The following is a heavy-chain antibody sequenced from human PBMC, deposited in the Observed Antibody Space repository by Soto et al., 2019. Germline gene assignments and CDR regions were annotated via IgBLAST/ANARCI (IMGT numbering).Heavy chain of an antibody. CDR1: GGSISSYY. D-gene: IGHD1-26*01. V-gene: IGHV4-59*01. CDR3: ARVGGAPLGAFDI. Sequence: SETLSLTCTVSGGSISSYYWSWIRQPPGKGLEWIGYIYYSGSTNYNPSLTSRATLSVDTSKNQLSLRLTSVNTADTAVYYCARVGGAPLGAFDIWGQGTMVTVSS. CDR2: IYYSGST. J-gene: IGHJ3*02.